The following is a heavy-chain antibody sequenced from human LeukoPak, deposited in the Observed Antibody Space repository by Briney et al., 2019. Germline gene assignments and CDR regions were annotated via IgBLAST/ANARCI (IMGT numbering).Heavy chain of an antibody. J-gene: IGHJ3*02. Sequence: PSETLSLTCAVSGYSISSGYYRGWIRQPPGKGLEWIGSIYHSGSTYYNPSLKSRVTISVDTSKNQFSLKLSSVTAADTAVYYCARGGAYYYDSSGYQGAFDIWGQGTMVTVSS. D-gene: IGHD3-22*01. V-gene: IGHV4-38-2*01. CDR2: IYHSGST. CDR3: ARGGAYYYDSSGYQGAFDI. CDR1: GYSISSGYY.